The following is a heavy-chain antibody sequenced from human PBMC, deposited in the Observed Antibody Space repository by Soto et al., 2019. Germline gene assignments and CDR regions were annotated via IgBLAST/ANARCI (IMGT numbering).Heavy chain of an antibody. CDR2: MYYSAMT. CDR3: ARHLFDPWKGYPYYYDMDV. CDR1: GGSIRSHN. Sequence: QVQLQESGPGLVKPSETLSLTCSVPGGSIRSHNWSWIRQPPGKGLEWIGCMYYSAMTEYNPSLKSRVTISADTSNNQVSLKLRSVTAADTAVYYCARHLFDPWKGYPYYYDMDVWGKGTAVTVSS. D-gene: IGHD3-3*01. J-gene: IGHJ6*03. V-gene: IGHV4-59*08.